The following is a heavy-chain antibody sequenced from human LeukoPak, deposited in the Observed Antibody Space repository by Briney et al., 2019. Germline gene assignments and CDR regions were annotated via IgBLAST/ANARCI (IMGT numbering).Heavy chain of an antibody. CDR2: IKQDGSGK. Sequence: PGGSLRLSCAASGFTFSSYWMSWVRQAPGKVLEWVANIKQDGSGKYYVDSVKGRFTISRDNAKNSLYLQMNSLRDEDTAVYYCARGGQLLWFGESEDYWGQGTLVTVSS. J-gene: IGHJ4*02. CDR1: GFTFSSYW. D-gene: IGHD3-10*01. V-gene: IGHV3-7*01. CDR3: ARGGQLLWFGESEDY.